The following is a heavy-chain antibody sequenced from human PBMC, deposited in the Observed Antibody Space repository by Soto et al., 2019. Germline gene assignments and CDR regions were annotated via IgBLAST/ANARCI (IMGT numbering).Heavy chain of an antibody. CDR1: GFTFSSYG. Sequence: GGSLRLSCAASGFTFSSYGMHWVRQAPGKGLEWVAVIWYDGSNKYYADSVKGRFTISRDNSKNTLYLQMNSLRAEDTAVYYCARDLGVHRGYFDYWGQGTLVTVSS. V-gene: IGHV3-33*01. CDR3: ARDLGVHRGYFDY. D-gene: IGHD3-3*01. J-gene: IGHJ4*02. CDR2: IWYDGSNK.